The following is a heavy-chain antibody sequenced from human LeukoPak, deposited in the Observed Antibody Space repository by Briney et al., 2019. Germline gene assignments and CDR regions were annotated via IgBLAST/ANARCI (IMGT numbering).Heavy chain of an antibody. CDR1: GYTFTSYD. V-gene: IGHV1-8*01. Sequence: ASVKVSCKASGYTFTSYDINWVRQATGQGLERMGWMNPNSGNTGYAQKFQGRVTMTRNTSTSTAYMELSSLRSEDTAVYYCARTYYDILTGPQDYYYGMDVWGQGTTVTVSS. D-gene: IGHD3-9*01. J-gene: IGHJ6*02. CDR2: MNPNSGNT. CDR3: ARTYYDILTGPQDYYYGMDV.